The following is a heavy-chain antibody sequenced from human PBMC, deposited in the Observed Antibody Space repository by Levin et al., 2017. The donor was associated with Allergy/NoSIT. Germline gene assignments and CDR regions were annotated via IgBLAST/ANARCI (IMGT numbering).Heavy chain of an antibody. Sequence: GGSLRLSCVASGFTFSTYAMHWVRQAPGKGLEWVTFISYDGSSKYYADSVKGRFTISRDNSKNTLFLQMNSLRVEDTAVYYCARDWDIGARHSHFDYCGQGTLVTVSS. D-gene: IGHD1-26*01. CDR3: ARDWDIGARHSHFDY. CDR1: GFTFSTYA. CDR2: ISYDGSSK. J-gene: IGHJ4*02. V-gene: IGHV3-30-3*01.